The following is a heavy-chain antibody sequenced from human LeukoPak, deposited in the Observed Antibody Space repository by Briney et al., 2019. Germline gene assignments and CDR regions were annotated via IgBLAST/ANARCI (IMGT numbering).Heavy chain of an antibody. CDR1: GFTFSSYA. V-gene: IGHV3-23*01. CDR3: ARNTHYDFWSDYLYYFGY. Sequence: PGGSLRLSCAASGFTFSSYAMSWVRQAPEKGLEWVSAISGSGGNTDYADSVKGRFTISRDNSKNTLYLQMNSLRAEDTAVYYCARNTHYDFWSDYLYYFGYWGQGTLVTVSS. D-gene: IGHD3-3*01. CDR2: ISGSGGNT. J-gene: IGHJ4*02.